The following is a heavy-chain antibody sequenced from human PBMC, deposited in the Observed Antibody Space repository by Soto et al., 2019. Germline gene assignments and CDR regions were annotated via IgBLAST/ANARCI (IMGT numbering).Heavy chain of an antibody. CDR2: ISAYNGNT. CDR1: GYTFTNYG. J-gene: IGHJ5*02. CDR3: ARGVGSGSYYNQYNWFDP. Sequence: ASVKVSCKASGYTFTNYGISWVRQAPGQGLEWMGWISAYNGNTNFAQKLQGRVTMTTDTSTSTAYMELRSLRSDDTAVYYFARGVGSGSYYNQYNWFDPWGQGTLVTVSS. V-gene: IGHV1-18*01. D-gene: IGHD3-10*01.